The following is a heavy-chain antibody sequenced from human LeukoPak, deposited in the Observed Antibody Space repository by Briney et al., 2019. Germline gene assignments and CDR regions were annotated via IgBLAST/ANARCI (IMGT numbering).Heavy chain of an antibody. D-gene: IGHD6-6*01. CDR3: VTDAVAARRRVGYYYMDV. Sequence: ASVKVSCKVFGYTFTGYYMHWVQQAPGKGLEWMGLVDPEDGEAIYAEKFQGRVTITADTSTDTAYMELSSLRSEDTAVYYCVTDAVAARRRVGYYYMDVWGKGTTVTVSS. V-gene: IGHV1-69-2*01. J-gene: IGHJ6*03. CDR1: GYTFTGYY. CDR2: VDPEDGEA.